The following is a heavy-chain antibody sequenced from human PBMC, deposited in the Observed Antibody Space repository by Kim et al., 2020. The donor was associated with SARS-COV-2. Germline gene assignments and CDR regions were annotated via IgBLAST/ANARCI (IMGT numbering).Heavy chain of an antibody. J-gene: IGHJ4*02. V-gene: IGHV3-30*02. Sequence: ADSVKGRFTISRDNSKNTLYLQMNSLRAEDTAVYYCAKEIRYSYGEVFDYWGQGTLVTVSS. D-gene: IGHD5-18*01. CDR3: AKEIRYSYGEVFDY.